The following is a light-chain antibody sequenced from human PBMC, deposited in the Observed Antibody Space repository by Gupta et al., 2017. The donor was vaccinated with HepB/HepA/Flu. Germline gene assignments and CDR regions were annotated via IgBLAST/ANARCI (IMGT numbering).Light chain of an antibody. Sequence: QSVLTQPPSVSAAPGQKVTISCSGSSSNIGNNYVSWYQQLPGTVPKLLIYDNSKRPSGIPARFSGSKSGTSATLGITGLQTGDEADYYCGTWDSSLSGNWVFGGGTKVTVL. CDR2: DNS. J-gene: IGLJ3*02. V-gene: IGLV1-51*01. CDR1: SSNIGNNY. CDR3: GTWDSSLSGNWV.